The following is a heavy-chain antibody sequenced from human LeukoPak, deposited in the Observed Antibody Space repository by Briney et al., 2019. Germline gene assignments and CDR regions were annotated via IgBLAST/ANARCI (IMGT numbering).Heavy chain of an antibody. J-gene: IGHJ2*01. CDR3: ARILTGYYWDL. D-gene: IGHD3-9*01. CDR2: IYTSGST. V-gene: IGHV4-61*02. Sequence: SETLSLTCTVSGGSISSGSYYWSWIRQPAGKGLEWIGRIYTSGSTNYNPSLKSRVTISVDTSKNQFSLKLSSVTAADTAVYYCARILTGYYWDLWGRGTLVTVSS. CDR1: GGSISSGSYY.